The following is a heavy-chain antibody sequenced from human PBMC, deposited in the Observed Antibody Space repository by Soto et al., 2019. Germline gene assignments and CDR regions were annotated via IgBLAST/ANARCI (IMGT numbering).Heavy chain of an antibody. Sequence: QVQLVESGGGVVHPGGSLRLSCAASGFTFNNFALTWVRQAPGKGLEWVTVISYDGTNKFYADSVKGRFTISIDISKEPVILQVDSLRVENTAVYYCARQDQPQAGDSYYFGLDLWGQGTTVTVSS. V-gene: IGHV3-30-3*01. D-gene: IGHD2-21*02. J-gene: IGHJ6*01. CDR2: ISYDGTNK. CDR3: ARQDQPQAGDSYYFGLDL. CDR1: GFTFNNFA.